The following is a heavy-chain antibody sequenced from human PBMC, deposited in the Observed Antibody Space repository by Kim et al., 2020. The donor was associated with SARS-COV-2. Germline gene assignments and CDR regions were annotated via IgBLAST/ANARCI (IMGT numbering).Heavy chain of an antibody. Sequence: GGSLRLSCAASGFTFSSCSMNWVRQAPGKGLEWVSYISSSSSTIYYADSVKGRFTISRDNAKNSLYLQMDSLRDEHTAVYYCASPGSPNYDHIWGSYGYWGQGTPVTVSS. CDR3: ASPGSPNYDHIWGSYGY. CDR1: GFTFSSCS. J-gene: IGHJ4*02. V-gene: IGHV3-48*02. CDR2: ISSSSSTI. D-gene: IGHD3-16*01.